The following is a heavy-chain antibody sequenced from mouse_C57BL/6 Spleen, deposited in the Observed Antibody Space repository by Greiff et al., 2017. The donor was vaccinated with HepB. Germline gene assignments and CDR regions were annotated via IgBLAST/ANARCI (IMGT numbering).Heavy chain of an antibody. CDR3: ARHDYDVDYFDY. V-gene: IGHV1-69*01. CDR1: GYTFTSYW. D-gene: IGHD2-4*01. CDR2: IDPSDSYT. Sequence: QVQLQQPGAELVMPGASVKLSCKASGYTFTSYWMHWVKQRPGQGLEWIGEIDPSDSYTNYNQKFKGKSTLTVDKSSSTAYMQLSSLTSEDSAVYYCARHDYDVDYFDYWGQGTTLTVSS. J-gene: IGHJ2*01.